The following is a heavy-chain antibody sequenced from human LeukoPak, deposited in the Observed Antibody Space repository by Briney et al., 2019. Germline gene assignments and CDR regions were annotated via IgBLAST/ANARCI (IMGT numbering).Heavy chain of an antibody. Sequence: AAVKVSCKASGFIFIDYYIHWVRQAPGQGLEWMGWINPNSGDTNFAQKFQGRVPMARDSSISTAYMELSSLTSDDTAVYYCARIIAAYGPGSNNYYHAMDVWGQGTMVSVSS. CDR1: GFIFIDYY. CDR3: ARIIAAYGPGSNNYYHAMDV. V-gene: IGHV1-2*02. J-gene: IGHJ6*02. CDR2: INPNSGDT. D-gene: IGHD3-10*01.